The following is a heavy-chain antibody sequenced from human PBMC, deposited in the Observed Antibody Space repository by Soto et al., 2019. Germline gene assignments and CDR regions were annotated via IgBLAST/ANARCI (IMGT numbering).Heavy chain of an antibody. Sequence: GGSLRLSCAASGFTFSSYAMSWVRQAPGKGLEWVSSISGSGGGTYYADSVKGRFTISRDNSRDTLFLQMNSLTADDTAVYYCAKATTNGGWFNPFDSWGQGALVTVSS. V-gene: IGHV3-23*01. CDR1: GFTFSSYA. CDR2: ISGSGGGT. D-gene: IGHD6-19*01. J-gene: IGHJ4*02. CDR3: AKATTNGGWFNPFDS.